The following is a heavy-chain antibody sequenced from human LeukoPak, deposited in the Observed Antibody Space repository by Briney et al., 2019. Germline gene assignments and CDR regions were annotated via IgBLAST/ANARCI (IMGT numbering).Heavy chain of an antibody. V-gene: IGHV4-39*01. CDR1: GGSISSSSYY. CDR2: IYYSGST. Sequence: SETLSLTCTVSGGSISSSSYYWGWIRQPPGKGLEWIGSIYYSGSTYYNPSLKSRVTISVDTSKNQFSLKLSSVTAADTAVYYCARHEGLVLRFLSGRRGTCDPWGQGTLVTVSS. J-gene: IGHJ5*02. CDR3: ARHEGLVLRFLSGRRGTCDP. D-gene: IGHD3-3*01.